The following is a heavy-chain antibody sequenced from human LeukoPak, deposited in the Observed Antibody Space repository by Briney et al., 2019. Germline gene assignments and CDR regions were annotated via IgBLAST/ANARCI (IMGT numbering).Heavy chain of an antibody. CDR1: GGSFSDYY. CDR2: IYHSGST. V-gene: IGHV4-38-2*01. D-gene: IGHD6-13*01. J-gene: IGHJ5*02. Sequence: PSETLSLTCAVYGGSFSDYYWAWIRQPPGKGLEWIGSIYHSGSTYYNPSLKSRVTLSVDTSKKQFSLKLSSVTAADTAVYYCARQYSNNWYDDRGWFDPWGQGTLVTVSS. CDR3: ARQYSNNWYDDRGWFDP.